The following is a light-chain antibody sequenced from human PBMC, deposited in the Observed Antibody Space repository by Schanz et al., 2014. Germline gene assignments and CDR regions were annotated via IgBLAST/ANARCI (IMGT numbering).Light chain of an antibody. J-gene: IGKJ1*01. CDR3: QKYDRAPWT. CDR1: QGISNY. Sequence: DIQMTQSPSSLSASVGDRVTITCRASQGISNYLAWYQQKPGKVPKLLIYAASTLHSGVPSRFSGSGSATDFTLTISSLQPEDVATYYCQKYDRAPWTFGQGTRVEIK. CDR2: AAS. V-gene: IGKV1-27*01.